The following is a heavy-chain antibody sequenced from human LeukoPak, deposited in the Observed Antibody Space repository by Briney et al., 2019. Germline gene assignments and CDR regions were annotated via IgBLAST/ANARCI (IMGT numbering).Heavy chain of an antibody. Sequence: GGSLRLSCAASGFIFSTYNMNWVRQAPGKGLEWVSYISSSGSTIYYADSVKGRFTISRDNAKSSLYLQMNSLRAEDTAVYYCARVFRRWLQLQYFDYWGQGTLVTVSS. V-gene: IGHV3-48*04. CDR2: ISSSGSTI. CDR3: ARVFRRWLQLQYFDY. D-gene: IGHD5-24*01. CDR1: GFIFSTYN. J-gene: IGHJ4*02.